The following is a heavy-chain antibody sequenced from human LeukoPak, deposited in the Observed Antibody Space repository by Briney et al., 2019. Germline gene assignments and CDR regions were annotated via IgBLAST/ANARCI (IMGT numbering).Heavy chain of an antibody. J-gene: IGHJ4*02. V-gene: IGHV4-39*01. D-gene: IGHD5-12*01. CDR1: GGSISSSSYY. CDR2: ISYSGST. Sequence: SETLSLTCTVSGGSISSSSYYWGWIRQPPGKGLEWIGAISYSGSTHYSPSLRSRVTMSVDTSKNQLSLKLTSVTAADTAVYYCAKRSYENFFDYWGQGTLVTVSS. CDR3: AKRSYENFFDY.